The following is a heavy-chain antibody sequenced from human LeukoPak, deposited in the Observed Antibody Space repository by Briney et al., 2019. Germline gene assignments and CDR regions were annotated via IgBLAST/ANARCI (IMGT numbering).Heavy chain of an antibody. D-gene: IGHD3-22*01. CDR3: ARLVQSYYYDSSGYYYSYYYMDV. V-gene: IGHV4-34*01. CDR1: GGSFSGYY. Sequence: SETLSLTCAVYGGSFSGYYWTWIRQTPEKGLEWIGEMNPSGSTNYNPSLKSRVTISVDTSKNQFSLKLSSVTAADTAVYYCARLVQSYYYDSSGYYYSYYYMDVWGKGTTVTVSS. J-gene: IGHJ6*03. CDR2: MNPSGST.